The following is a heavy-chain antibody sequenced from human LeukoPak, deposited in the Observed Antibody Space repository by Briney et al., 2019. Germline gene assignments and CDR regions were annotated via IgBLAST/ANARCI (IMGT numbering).Heavy chain of an antibody. D-gene: IGHD1-26*01. CDR1: GSSISSSSYY. CDR3: ARLGSGSYYSWFDP. V-gene: IGHV4-39*01. Sequence: PSETLSLTCTVSGSSISSSSYYWGWIRQPPGKGLEWIGSIYYSGSTYYNPSLKSRVTISVDTSKNQFSLKLSSVTAADTAVYYCARLGSGSYYSWFDPWGQGTLVTVSS. CDR2: IYYSGST. J-gene: IGHJ5*02.